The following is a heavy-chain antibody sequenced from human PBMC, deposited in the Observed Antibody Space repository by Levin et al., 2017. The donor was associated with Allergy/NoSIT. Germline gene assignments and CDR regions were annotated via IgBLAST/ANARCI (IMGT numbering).Heavy chain of an antibody. CDR2: IRSEAHGGTS. V-gene: IGHV3-49*03. J-gene: IGHJ5*02. CDR1: GFTFGDYA. Sequence: LSLTCSASGFTFGDYATSWFRQAPGKGLEWVGFIRSEAHGGTSEYAASVKGRFIISRDESKSIAYLQMNSLKTADTAVYYCSRPIAVAGMHFDPWGQGTLVTVSS. CDR3: SRPIAVAGMHFDP. D-gene: IGHD6-19*01.